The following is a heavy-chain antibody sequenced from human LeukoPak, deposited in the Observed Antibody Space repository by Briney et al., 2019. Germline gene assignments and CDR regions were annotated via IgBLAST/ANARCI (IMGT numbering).Heavy chain of an antibody. D-gene: IGHD3-22*01. J-gene: IGHJ4*02. CDR3: AKRGVVIRVILVGFHKEAYYFDS. CDR1: GITLSNYG. CDR2: MSDSGGRT. Sequence: PGGSLRLSCAVSGITLSNYGMSWVRQAPGKGLEWVGGMSDSGGRTNYADPVKGRFTISRDNPKNTLYLQMNSLRAEDTAVYFCAKRGVVIRVILVGFHKEAYYFDSGGQGALVTVSS. V-gene: IGHV3-23*01.